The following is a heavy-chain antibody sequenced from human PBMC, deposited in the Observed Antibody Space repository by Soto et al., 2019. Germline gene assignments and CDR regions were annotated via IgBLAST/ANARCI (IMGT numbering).Heavy chain of an antibody. D-gene: IGHD3-10*01. J-gene: IGHJ4*02. V-gene: IGHV1-3*01. CDR3: ARKDYYRSGIYYFDC. Sequence: QVPLVQSGAEVKKPGASVKVSCKASGYTFTTYPIHWVRQAPGQGLEWMGWINPGNGDRDYLQKFQGRVTVTRDTSASTVYMELSSLTSEDTAVYYCARKDYYRSGIYYFDCWGQGTLVTVSS. CDR2: INPGNGDR. CDR1: GYTFTTYP.